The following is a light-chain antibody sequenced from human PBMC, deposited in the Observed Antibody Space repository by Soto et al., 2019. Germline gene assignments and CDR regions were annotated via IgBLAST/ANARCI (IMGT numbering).Light chain of an antibody. CDR2: EVT. Sequence: QSALTRPASVSGSPGQSITISCSGTTSDVGGYEYVSWYQQHPGKAPKLMIYEVTTRPSGVSNRFSGSKSGTTASLTISGLQAEDEADYYCSSYTSSSPYVFGSGTKV. CDR1: TSDVGGYEY. CDR3: SSYTSSSPYV. J-gene: IGLJ1*01. V-gene: IGLV2-14*01.